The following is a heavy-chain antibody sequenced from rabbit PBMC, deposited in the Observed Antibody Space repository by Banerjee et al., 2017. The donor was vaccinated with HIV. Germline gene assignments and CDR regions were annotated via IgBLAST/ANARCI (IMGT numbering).Heavy chain of an antibody. J-gene: IGHJ4*01. CDR2: INSSSRNV. CDR1: GIDLSSYK. Sequence: QEQLVESGGRLVKPDETLTLTCTVSGIDLSSYKISWVRQAPGKGLEWIGCINSSSRNVVYASWATGRFTISKTSSTTVTLQMTSLTAADTATYLCARDLAGVIGWNFNLWGPGTLVTVS. D-gene: IGHD4-1*01. V-gene: IGHV1S45*01. CDR3: ARDLAGVIGWNFNL.